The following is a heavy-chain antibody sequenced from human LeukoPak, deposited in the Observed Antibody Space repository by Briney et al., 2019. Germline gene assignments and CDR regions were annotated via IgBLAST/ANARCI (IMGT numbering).Heavy chain of an antibody. V-gene: IGHV1-69*13. CDR3: ARQYYDSSGYFPNWFDP. CDR2: IIPIFGTA. CDR1: GGTFSIYA. Sequence: ASVKVSCKASGGTFSIYAISWVRQAPGQGLEWMGGIIPIFGTANYAQKFQGRVTITADESTSTAYMELSSLRSEDTAVYYCARQYYDSSGYFPNWFDPWGQGTLVTVSS. J-gene: IGHJ5*02. D-gene: IGHD3-22*01.